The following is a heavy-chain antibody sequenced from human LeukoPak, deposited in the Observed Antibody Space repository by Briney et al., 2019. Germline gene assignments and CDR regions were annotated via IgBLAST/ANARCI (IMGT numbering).Heavy chain of an antibody. CDR2: NYWNDDK. D-gene: IGHD1-26*01. V-gene: IGHV2-5*01. Sequence: SSPTLVKTTQSYTLTSTFSGFSLSTPGVGVGWIRQPTANTRNRLEPNYWNDDKRYSPSLKSRLTITKDTSKNQVVLTMTNMDPVDTATYYCAHIDTPRWSSISYLLDYWGQGTLVTVSS. J-gene: IGHJ4*02. CDR1: GFSLSTPGVG. CDR3: AHIDTPRWSSISYLLDY.